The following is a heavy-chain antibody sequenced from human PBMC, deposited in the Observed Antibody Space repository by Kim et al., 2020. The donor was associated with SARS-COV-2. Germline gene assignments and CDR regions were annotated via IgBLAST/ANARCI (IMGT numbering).Heavy chain of an antibody. J-gene: IGHJ5*02. CDR1: GYNFTSYD. CDR3: ARGGTVRGVNVWFDP. D-gene: IGHD3-10*01. Sequence: ASVKVSCKASGYNFTSYDINWVRQATGQGLELMGWMNPNSGNTGYAQKFQGRVTMTRNTSISTAYMELSSLRSEDTAVYYCARGGTVRGVNVWFDPWCQGTLVTVSS. CDR2: MNPNSGNT. V-gene: IGHV1-8*01.